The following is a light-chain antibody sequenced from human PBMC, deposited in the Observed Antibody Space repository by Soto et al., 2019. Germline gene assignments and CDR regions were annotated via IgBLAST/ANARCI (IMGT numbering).Light chain of an antibody. J-gene: IGLJ3*02. V-gene: IGLV1-51*01. Sequence: QSVLTQPPSVSAAPGQKVTISCSGSSSNIGNSYVSWYRQLTGTAPKLLIYETDKRTTGTPERFSGSKSGTSATLGITGLQTGDEADYYCVTWESSLSAWVFGGGTKLTVL. CDR1: SSNIGNSY. CDR3: VTWESSLSAWV. CDR2: ETD.